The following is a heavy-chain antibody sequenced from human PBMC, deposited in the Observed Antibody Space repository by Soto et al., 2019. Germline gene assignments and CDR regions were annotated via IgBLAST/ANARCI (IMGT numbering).Heavy chain of an antibody. V-gene: IGHV3-23*01. Sequence: PGGSLRLSCAASGFSFSSYAMSWVRQAPGKGLEWVSAITGSGGSTYYADSVKGRFTISRDNSKNTLYVQMNSLGAEDTAVYYCAKGYLGQWLVPLFDYWGQGTLVTVSS. J-gene: IGHJ4*02. CDR1: GFSFSSYA. D-gene: IGHD6-19*01. CDR2: ITGSGGST. CDR3: AKGYLGQWLVPLFDY.